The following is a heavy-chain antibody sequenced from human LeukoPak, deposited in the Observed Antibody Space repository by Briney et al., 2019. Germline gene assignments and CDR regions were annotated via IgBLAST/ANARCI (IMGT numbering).Heavy chain of an antibody. J-gene: IGHJ4*02. CDR2: IDHSGST. V-gene: IGHV4-38-2*02. Sequence: SETLSLTYTVSNYSVSSGYYWGWIRQPPGKGLEWIGSIDHSGSTYYNPSLKSRVTISVDTSKNQFSLKLTSVTATDTAVYYCARGGKWLYYFDYWGQGTLVTVSS. CDR1: NYSVSSGYY. CDR3: ARGGKWLYYFDY. D-gene: IGHD6-19*01.